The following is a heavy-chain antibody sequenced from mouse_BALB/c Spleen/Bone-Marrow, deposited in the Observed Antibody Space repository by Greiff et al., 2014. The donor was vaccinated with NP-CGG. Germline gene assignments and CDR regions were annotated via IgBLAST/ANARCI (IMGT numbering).Heavy chain of an antibody. J-gene: IGHJ2*01. CDR2: IDPANGNT. V-gene: IGHV14-3*02. D-gene: IGHD1-1*01. Sequence: EVQLQQSGAEIVKPGASVKSSCTTSGFNIEDSYKYWMKQRPEQGLEWIGRIDPANGNTKYDPKFQGKATITVDTSSATAYLQLSSLTSEDTAVYYCARNYGSSLDYWGQGTTLTVSS. CDR1: GFNIEDSY. CDR3: ARNYGSSLDY.